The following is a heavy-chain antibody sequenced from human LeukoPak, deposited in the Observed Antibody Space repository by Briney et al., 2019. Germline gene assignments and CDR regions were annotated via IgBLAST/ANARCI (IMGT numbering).Heavy chain of an antibody. Sequence: SETLSLTCTVSGGSTSSGDYYWSWIRQPPGKGLEWIGYIYYSGSTYYNPSLKSRVTISVDTSKNQFSLKLSSVTAADTAVYYCARDYYGSGSYYPLDYWGQGTLVTVSS. V-gene: IGHV4-30-4*01. D-gene: IGHD3-10*01. CDR2: IYYSGST. CDR3: ARDYYGSGSYYPLDY. CDR1: GGSTSSGDYY. J-gene: IGHJ4*02.